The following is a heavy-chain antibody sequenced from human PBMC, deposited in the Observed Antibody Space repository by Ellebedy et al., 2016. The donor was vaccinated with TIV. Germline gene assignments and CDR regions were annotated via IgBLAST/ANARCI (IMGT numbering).Heavy chain of an antibody. CDR2: INAGNGNT. CDR1: GYTFTSSA. D-gene: IGHD3-10*01. J-gene: IGHJ3*02. V-gene: IGHV1-3*01. Sequence: AASVKVSCKASGYTFTSSAIHWVRQAPGQTLEWMAWINAGNGNTKYSQKFQGRVTITRDTSTSTAYMELSSLRSEDTAVYYCATSRGGLVAFDIWGQGTMVTVSS. CDR3: ATSRGGLVAFDI.